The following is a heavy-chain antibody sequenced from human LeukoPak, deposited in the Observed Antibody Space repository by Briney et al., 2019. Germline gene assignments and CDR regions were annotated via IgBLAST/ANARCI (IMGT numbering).Heavy chain of an antibody. Sequence: PSETLSLTCAVYGGSFSSYYWGWIRQPPGKGLEWIGSIYYSGSTYYNPSLKSRVTISVDTSKNQFSLKLSSVTAADTAVYYCARHFIPGGFGEITYSNWFDPWGQGTLVTVSS. CDR1: GGSFSSYY. V-gene: IGHV4-39*01. CDR3: ARHFIPGGFGEITYSNWFDP. J-gene: IGHJ5*02. D-gene: IGHD3-10*01. CDR2: IYYSGST.